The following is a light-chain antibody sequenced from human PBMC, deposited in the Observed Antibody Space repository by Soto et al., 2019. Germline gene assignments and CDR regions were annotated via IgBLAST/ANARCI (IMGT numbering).Light chain of an antibody. CDR2: DAS. CDR1: LSVSVY. J-gene: IGKJ4*01. V-gene: IGKV3-11*01. Sequence: VVLTQSPATLSLSPGERATLSCRTSLSVSVYLDWYQQKPGQAPRLLIYDASNRATGIPARFSGSGSGTDFTLTISSLEPEDFAVYYCQQRSNWPPSLTFGGGTKVDIK. CDR3: QQRSNWPPSLT.